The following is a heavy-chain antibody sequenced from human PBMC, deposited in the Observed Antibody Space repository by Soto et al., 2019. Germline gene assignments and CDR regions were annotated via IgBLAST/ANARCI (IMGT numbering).Heavy chain of an antibody. CDR2: MNPYTGKA. J-gene: IGHJ4*02. CDR3: ARRKERSGPNYFDY. D-gene: IGHD6-25*01. V-gene: IGHV1-8*01. CDR1: GYTFTTYD. Sequence: ASVKVSCKASGYTFTTYDINWVRQAPGQGLEWMGWMNPYTGKAGYAQKFQGRVTMTRDNSISTAYMELSSLKSEDTAVYYCARRKERSGPNYFDYWGLGTLVTVSS.